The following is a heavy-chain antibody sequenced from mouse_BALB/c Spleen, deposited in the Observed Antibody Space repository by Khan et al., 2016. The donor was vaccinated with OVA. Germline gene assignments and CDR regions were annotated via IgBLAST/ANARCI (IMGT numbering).Heavy chain of an antibody. D-gene: IGHD2-14*01. Sequence: EVQLQESGPGLVKPSQSLSLTCTVTGYSITSDYAWTWIRQFPGDKLEWMGYISYSGSTSYNPSLKSRISITRDTSKNRFFLQLNSVTTEDTATXFCAVARFNYRYSFFDDWGEGATLTVSS. V-gene: IGHV3-2*02. CDR2: ISYSGST. CDR1: GYSITSDYA. J-gene: IGHJ2*01. CDR3: AVARFNYRYSFFDD.